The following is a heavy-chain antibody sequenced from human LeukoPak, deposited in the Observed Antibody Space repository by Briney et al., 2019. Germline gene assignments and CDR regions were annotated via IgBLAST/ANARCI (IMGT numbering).Heavy chain of an antibody. CDR1: GGSFSGYY. J-gene: IGHJ4*02. D-gene: IGHD6-6*01. V-gene: IGHV4-34*01. CDR3: ARGPIRIAARIHFDY. Sequence: SETLSLTCAVYGGSFSGYYWSWIRQPPGKGLEWIGEINHSGSTNYNPPLKSRVTISIDTSKNQFSLKLSSVTAADAAVYYCARGPIRIAARIHFDYWGQGTLVTVSS. CDR2: INHSGST.